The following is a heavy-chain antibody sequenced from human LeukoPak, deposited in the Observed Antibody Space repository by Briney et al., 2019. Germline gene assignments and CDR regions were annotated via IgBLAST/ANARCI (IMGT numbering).Heavy chain of an antibody. CDR2: ISSSSSYI. CDR3: ARDRRDDSSMH. J-gene: IGHJ4*02. D-gene: IGHD3-22*01. V-gene: IGHV3-21*01. CDR1: GFTFSTSW. Sequence: GGSLRLSCAASGFTFSTSWMSWVRQVPGKGLEWVSSISSSSSYIYYADSVKGRFTISRDNARNSLYLQMNSLRAEDTAVYYCARDRRDDSSMHWGQGTLVTVSS.